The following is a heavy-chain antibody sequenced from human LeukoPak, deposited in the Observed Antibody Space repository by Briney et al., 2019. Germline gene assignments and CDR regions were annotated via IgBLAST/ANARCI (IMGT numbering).Heavy chain of an antibody. J-gene: IGHJ4*02. Sequence: PGGSLRLSCAASGFTLSSYWMHWVRQTPGKGPVWVSRINSDGSSTSYADSVKGRFTISRDNAKNTLYLQMNSLRAEDTAVYYCARGNSRSFDYWGKGALVTVSS. CDR3: ARGNSRSFDY. D-gene: IGHD4-11*01. V-gene: IGHV3-74*01. CDR1: GFTLSSYW. CDR2: INSDGSST.